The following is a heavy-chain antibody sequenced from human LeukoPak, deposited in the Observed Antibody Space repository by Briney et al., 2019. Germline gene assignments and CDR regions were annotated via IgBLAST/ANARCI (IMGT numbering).Heavy chain of an antibody. J-gene: IGHJ4*02. D-gene: IGHD3-9*01. V-gene: IGHV4-34*01. CDR3: ARIRCGHSGSVCYNH. Sequence: KTSETLSLTCGVFGVSINDYYWSWIRQSPGEGREWIGEISHTEGTRYNPSLESRVTMSVGTSANQLSLKLIFVTAADTAVYYCARIRCGHSGSVCYNHWGLGTLVTVSS. CDR1: GVSINDYY. CDR2: ISHTEGT.